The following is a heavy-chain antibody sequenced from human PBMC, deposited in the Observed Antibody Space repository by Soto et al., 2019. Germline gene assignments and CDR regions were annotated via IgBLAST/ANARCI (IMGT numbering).Heavy chain of an antibody. CDR2: IYFTGST. CDR3: ARDWGSSGWPN. CDR1: GHSLGSGGYY. V-gene: IGHV4-31*03. Sequence: PSETLSLTCTVSGHSLGSGGYYWSWIRQHPGKGLEWVGYIYFTGSTLYNPSLKRRLAMSLDTSKNQFSLRLTSVTAADTAVYFCARDWGSSGWPNWGQGTLVTVSS. D-gene: IGHD6-19*01. J-gene: IGHJ4*02.